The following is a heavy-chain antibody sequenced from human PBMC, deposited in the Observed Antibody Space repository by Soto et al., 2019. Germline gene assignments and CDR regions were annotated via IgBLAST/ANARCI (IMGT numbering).Heavy chain of an antibody. V-gene: IGHV4-34*01. CDR1: GGSFSGYA. CDR3: ARGYGYFRQ. Sequence: QVLQQQGSAGLLKPSETLSLTCTVSGGSFSGYACNWIRQSPGKGLEWIGEINHSGRANYNPSLKTRVTISVDASKTQCSLNVTSVTAADTAIYYCARGYGYFRQWGQGALVAVSS. D-gene: IGHD4-17*01. J-gene: IGHJ4*02. CDR2: INHSGRA.